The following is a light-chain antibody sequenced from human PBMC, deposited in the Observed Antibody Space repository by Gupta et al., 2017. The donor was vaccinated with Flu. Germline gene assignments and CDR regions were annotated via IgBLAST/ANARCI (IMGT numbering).Light chain of an antibody. V-gene: IGKV3-11*01. CDR3: QQRSNWPPYT. CDR2: DAS. J-gene: IGKJ2*01. Sequence: EIVWTQSPATLYLSPGERAPLPCRASQSVSSYLAWYQQKPGQAPRLLIYDASNRATGIPARFSGSGTGTDFTLTISSRELEDFAVYYCQQRSNWPPYTFGQGTKMEIK. CDR1: QSVSSY.